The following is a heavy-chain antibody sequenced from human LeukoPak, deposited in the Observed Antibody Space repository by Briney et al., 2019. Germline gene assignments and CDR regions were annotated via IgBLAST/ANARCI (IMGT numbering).Heavy chain of an antibody. J-gene: IGHJ4*02. D-gene: IGHD3-9*01. CDR2: ISYDGSNK. CDR3: AKDAGFERCFDWMDY. Sequence: GRSLRLSCAASGFTFSSYGMHWVRQAPGKGLEWVAVISYDGSNKYYADSVKGRFTISRDNSKNTLYLQMNSLRAEDTAVYYCAKDAGFERCFDWMDYWGQGTLVTVSS. V-gene: IGHV3-30*18. CDR1: GFTFSSYG.